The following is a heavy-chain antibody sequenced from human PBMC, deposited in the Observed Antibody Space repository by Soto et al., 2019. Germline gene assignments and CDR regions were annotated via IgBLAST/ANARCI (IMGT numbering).Heavy chain of an antibody. CDR2: INPNSGGT. V-gene: IGHV1-2*04. J-gene: IGHJ6*03. Sequence: QVQLVQSGAEVKKPGASVKVSCKASGYTFTGYYMHWVRQAPGQGLAWMGWINPNSGGTNYAQKFQGWFTTTRDTTISTAYMELSRLRSDDTAVYYCARGEIAAAGSSYYYYYMDVWCKGTTVTVSS. D-gene: IGHD6-13*01. CDR1: GYTFTGYY. CDR3: ARGEIAAAGSSYYYYYMDV.